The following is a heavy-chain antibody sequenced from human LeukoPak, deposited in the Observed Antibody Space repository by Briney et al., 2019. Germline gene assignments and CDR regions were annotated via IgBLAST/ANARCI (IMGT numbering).Heavy chain of an antibody. V-gene: IGHV4-59*02. J-gene: IGHJ4*02. CDR1: GGSVSSNY. CDR2: IYHSGYA. CDR3: ARGKIAYSGSFDY. D-gene: IGHD3-10*01. Sequence: SETLSLTCSVSGGSVSSNYWAWLRQPPGKGPEWIGYIYHSGYAKYNPSFKSRVTMSVDTSKSQFSLQLTSVTAADTAVYYCARGKIAYSGSFDYWGQGTLVTVSS.